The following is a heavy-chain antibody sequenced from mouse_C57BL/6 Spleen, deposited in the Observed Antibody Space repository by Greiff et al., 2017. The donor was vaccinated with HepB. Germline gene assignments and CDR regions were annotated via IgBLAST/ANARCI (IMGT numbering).Heavy chain of an antibody. Sequence: QVQLQQPGTELVKPGASVKLSCKASGYTFTSYWMLWVKQMPGQGLEWIGNINPSNGGTNYNEKFKSKATLTVDKSSSTAYMQLSTLTSEDSAVYYCARAYSNYGGYFDYWGQGTTLTVSS. CDR1: GYTFTSYW. V-gene: IGHV1-53*01. CDR2: INPSNGGT. CDR3: ARAYSNYGGYFDY. J-gene: IGHJ2*01. D-gene: IGHD2-5*01.